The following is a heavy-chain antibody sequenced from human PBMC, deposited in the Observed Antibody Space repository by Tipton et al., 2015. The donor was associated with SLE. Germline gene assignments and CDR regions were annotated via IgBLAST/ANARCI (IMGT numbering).Heavy chain of an antibody. CDR3: RGYNYHYYYYGMDV. Sequence: TLSLTCTVSGGSISSGDYYWSWIRQPPGKGLEWIGYIYTSGSTNYNPSLKSRVTISVDTSKNQFSLKLSSVTAADTAVYYCRGYNYHYYYYGMDVWGQGTTVTVSS. J-gene: IGHJ6*02. CDR1: GGSISSGDYY. D-gene: IGHD5-24*01. CDR2: IYTSGST. V-gene: IGHV4-30-4*01.